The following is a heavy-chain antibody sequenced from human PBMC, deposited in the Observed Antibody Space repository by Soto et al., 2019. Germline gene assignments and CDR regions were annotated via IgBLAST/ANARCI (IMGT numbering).Heavy chain of an antibody. CDR3: ARVPGRITMVRGVTSHHQFDY. V-gene: IGHV3-30-3*01. CDR1: GFTFSSYA. J-gene: IGHJ4*02. D-gene: IGHD3-10*01. CDR2: ISYDGSNK. Sequence: QVQLVESGGGVVQPGRSLRLSCAASGFTFSSYAMHWVRQAPGKGLEWVAVISYDGSNKYYADSVKGRFTISRDNSKNTLYLQMNSLRAEDTAVYYCARVPGRITMVRGVTSHHQFDYWGQGTLVTVSS.